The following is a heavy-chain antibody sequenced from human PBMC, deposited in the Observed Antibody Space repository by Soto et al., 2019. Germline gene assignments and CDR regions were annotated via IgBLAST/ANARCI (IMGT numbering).Heavy chain of an antibody. CDR1: GGCISSYF. D-gene: IGHD3-3*01. V-gene: IGHV4-4*07. Sequence: SETLSLTCTVSGGCISSYFCNWIRQPAGKGLEWIGRIDNSGSTNYNPSLKSRITMSADTSRNQFSLKLNSVTAADTAVYYCARGGQDFWSGPFDYWGQGALVTVSS. J-gene: IGHJ4*02. CDR3: ARGGQDFWSGPFDY. CDR2: IDNSGST.